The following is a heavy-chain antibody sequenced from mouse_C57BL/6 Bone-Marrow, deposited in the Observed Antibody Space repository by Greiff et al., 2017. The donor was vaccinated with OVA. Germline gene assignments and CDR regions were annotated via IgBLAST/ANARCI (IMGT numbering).Heavy chain of an antibody. CDR2: IYPGSGST. Sequence: VQLQQPGAELVKPGASVKMSCKASGYTFPSYWITWVKQRPGQGLEWIGDIYPGSGSTNYNEKFKSKATLTVDTSSSTAYMQLSSLTSEDSAVYYCARYDYGGGYFDYWGQGTTLTVSS. CDR3: ARYDYGGGYFDY. D-gene: IGHD2-4*01. CDR1: GYTFPSYW. V-gene: IGHV1-55*01. J-gene: IGHJ2*01.